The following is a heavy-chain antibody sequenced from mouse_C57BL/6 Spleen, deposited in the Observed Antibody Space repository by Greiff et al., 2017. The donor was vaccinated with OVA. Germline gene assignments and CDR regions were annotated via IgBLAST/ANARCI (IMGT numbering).Heavy chain of an antibody. CDR3: ARYNWAYYAMDY. Sequence: EVKLVESEGGLVQPGSSMKLSCTASGFTFSDYYMAWVRQVPEKGLEWVANINYDGSSTYYLDSLKSRFIISRDNAKNILYLQMSSLKSEDTATYDCARYNWAYYAMDYWGQGTSVTVSS. CDR1: GFTFSDYY. V-gene: IGHV5-16*01. CDR2: INYDGSST. J-gene: IGHJ4*01. D-gene: IGHD4-1*01.